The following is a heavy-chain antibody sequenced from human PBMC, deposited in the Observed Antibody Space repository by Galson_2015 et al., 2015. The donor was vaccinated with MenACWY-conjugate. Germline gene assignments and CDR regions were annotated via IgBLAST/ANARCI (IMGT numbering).Heavy chain of an antibody. D-gene: IGHD3-22*01. CDR2: ISNTSGFR. V-gene: IGHV3-11*05. CDR1: GFTFSDYY. Sequence: SLRLPCAASGFTFSDYYMNWVRQAPGKGLEWISYISNTSGFRYYADSVKGRFTISRDDAKNSLYLQMNSLRAEDTAVYYCARDRGGQSGGYRWFVSWAREPWSPSPQ. CDR3: ARDRGGQSGGYRWFVS. J-gene: IGHJ5*01.